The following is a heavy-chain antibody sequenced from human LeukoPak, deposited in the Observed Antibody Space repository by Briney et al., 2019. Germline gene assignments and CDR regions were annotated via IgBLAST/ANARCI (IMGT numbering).Heavy chain of an antibody. D-gene: IGHD6-19*01. V-gene: IGHV4-39*01. CDR3: ASFPVAGIANNDAFDI. Sequence: SETLPLTCTASGGSISSSSYYWGWIRQPPGKGLEWIGSIYYSGSTYYNPSLKSRVTISVDTSKNQFSLKLSSVTAADTAVYYCASFPVAGIANNDAFDIWGQGTMVTVSS. CDR1: GGSISSSSYY. J-gene: IGHJ3*02. CDR2: IYYSGST.